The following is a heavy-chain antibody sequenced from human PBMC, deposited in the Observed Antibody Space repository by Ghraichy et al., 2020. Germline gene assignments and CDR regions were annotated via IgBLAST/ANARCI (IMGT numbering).Heavy chain of an antibody. D-gene: IGHD1-14*01. Sequence: GGSLRLSCAASGFTFTNYAMNWVRQAPGKGLEWVSCISSSGVSTYYADSVKGRFTIARDNSDNTLYLHMNSLRAEDTAIYYCAKDTSWGKPVDFDYWGQGSLVTVSS. J-gene: IGHJ4*02. CDR3: AKDTSWGKPVDFDY. CDR1: GFTFTNYA. CDR2: ISSSGVST. V-gene: IGHV3-23*01.